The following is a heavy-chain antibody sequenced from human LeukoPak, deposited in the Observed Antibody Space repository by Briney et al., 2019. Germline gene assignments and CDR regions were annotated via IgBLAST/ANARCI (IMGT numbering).Heavy chain of an antibody. J-gene: IGHJ3*01. CDR3: ARTFYDTLDSDAFDF. Sequence: ASVKVSCRASGYTFTGYYMHWVRQAPGQGLEWMGWINPDSGGTNNAQKFQGRVTMTRDTSISTAYMELSRLRSDDTAVYYCARTFYDTLDSDAFDFWGQGTMVIVSS. CDR2: INPDSGGT. CDR1: GYTFTGYY. D-gene: IGHD2/OR15-2a*01. V-gene: IGHV1-2*02.